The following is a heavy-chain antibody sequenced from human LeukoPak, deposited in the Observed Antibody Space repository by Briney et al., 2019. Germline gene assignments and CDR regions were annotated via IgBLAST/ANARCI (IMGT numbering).Heavy chain of an antibody. J-gene: IGHJ3*02. CDR2: ISNDGSST. CDR3: ARVRGGSGRSYAADAFDI. V-gene: IGHV3-74*01. D-gene: IGHD1-26*01. Sequence: GGSLRLSCAASGFTVSSNYMSWVRQVPGKGLVWVSRISNDGSSTNYADSVKGRFTISRDNAKNTLYLQMNSLRADDTAVFYCARVRGGSGRSYAADAFDIWGQGTMVTVSS. CDR1: GFTVSSNY.